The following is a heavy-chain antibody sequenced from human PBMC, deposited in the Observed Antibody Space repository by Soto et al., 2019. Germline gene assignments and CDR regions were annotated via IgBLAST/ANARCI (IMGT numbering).Heavy chain of an antibody. J-gene: IGHJ4*02. CDR1: GGTFSSYA. CDR3: ARDRETYYDDSSGYSRDD. V-gene: IGHV1-69*01. D-gene: IGHD3-22*01. Sequence: QVQLVQSGAEVKKPGSSVKVSCKASGGTFSSYAISWVRQAPGQGLEWMGGIIPIFGTANYAQKFQGRVTSTADESTSTAYMERSSLRSEDTAVYYGARDRETYYDDSSGYSRDDWGQGTLVTVSS. CDR2: IIPIFGTA.